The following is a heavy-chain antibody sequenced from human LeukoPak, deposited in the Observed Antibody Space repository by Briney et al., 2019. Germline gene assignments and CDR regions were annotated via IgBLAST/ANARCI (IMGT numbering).Heavy chain of an antibody. CDR1: GGTFSSYA. Sequence: SVKVSCKASGGTFSSYAISWVRQAPGQGLEWMGRIIPILAIANYAQKFQGRVTITADKSTSTAYMELSSLRSEDTAVYYCAREDVYYDSSGYYPNWFDPWGQGTLVTVCS. V-gene: IGHV1-69*04. J-gene: IGHJ5*02. CDR2: IIPILAIA. D-gene: IGHD3-22*01. CDR3: AREDVYYDSSGYYPNWFDP.